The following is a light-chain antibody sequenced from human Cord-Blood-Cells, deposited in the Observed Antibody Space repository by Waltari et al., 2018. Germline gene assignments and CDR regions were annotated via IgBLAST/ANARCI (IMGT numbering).Light chain of an antibody. CDR1: QSISSW. CDR3: QQYNSYWT. V-gene: IGKV1-5*01. J-gene: IGKJ1*01. Sequence: DIQMTQSPSTLSASVGDRVTITCRASQSISSWLAWYQQKPGKAPMLLIYDASSLESGVPSRFSGSGSGTEFTLTSSSLQPDDFATYYCQQYNSYWTFGQGTKVEIK. CDR2: DAS.